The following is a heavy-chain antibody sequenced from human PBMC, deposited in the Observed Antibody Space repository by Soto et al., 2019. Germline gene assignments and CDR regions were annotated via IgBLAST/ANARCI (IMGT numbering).Heavy chain of an antibody. CDR3: ERHRGTLSLTDY. CDR1: SGSISSTIYS. Sequence: SETLSLTCTVSSGSISSTIYSWDWIRQPPGKGLEWIGSIFYSGSTYYNPSLKSRVTISVDTSKNQFSLTLSSVTAADTAVYYCERHRGTLSLTDYWGQGTLVTVSS. CDR2: IFYSGST. J-gene: IGHJ4*02. V-gene: IGHV4-39*01. D-gene: IGHD2-8*01.